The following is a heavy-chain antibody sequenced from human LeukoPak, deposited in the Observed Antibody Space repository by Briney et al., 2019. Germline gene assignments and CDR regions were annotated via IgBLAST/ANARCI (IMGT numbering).Heavy chain of an antibody. J-gene: IGHJ3*02. V-gene: IGHV3-23*01. CDR1: GFTFSSYA. D-gene: IGHD2-21*02. CDR3: AKGGRSYCGGDCYKDAFDI. CDR2: ISRSGGST. Sequence: PGGSLRLSCAASGFTFSSYAMSWVRQAPGKGLEWVSGISRSGGSTYYADSVKGRFTISRDNSKNTLYLQMNSLRAEDMAVYYCAKGGRSYCGGDCYKDAFDIWGQGTMVTVSS.